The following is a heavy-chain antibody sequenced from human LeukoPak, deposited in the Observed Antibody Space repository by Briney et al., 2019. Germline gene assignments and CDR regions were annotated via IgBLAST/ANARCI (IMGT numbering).Heavy chain of an antibody. J-gene: IGHJ4*02. Sequence: GGSLRLSCAASGFTFSSYAMSWVRQAPGKGLEWVSAISGSGGSTYYADSVKGRFTISRDNSKNTLYLQMNSLRAEDTAVYYCAVPTYYYDSSGYYSDYWGQGTLVTVSS. CDR3: AVPTYYYDSSGYYSDY. CDR2: ISGSGGST. V-gene: IGHV3-23*01. CDR1: GFTFSSYA. D-gene: IGHD3-22*01.